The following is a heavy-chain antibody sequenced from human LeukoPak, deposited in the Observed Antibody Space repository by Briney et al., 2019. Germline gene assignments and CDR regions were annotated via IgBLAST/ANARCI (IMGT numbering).Heavy chain of an antibody. CDR1: GGSFSGYY. V-gene: IGHV4-34*01. CDR2: INHSGST. J-gene: IGHJ4*02. CDR3: ARVGTGYDILTGYYRVLKVFDY. D-gene: IGHD3-9*01. Sequence: SETLSLTCAVYGGSFSGYYWSWIRQPPGKGLEWIGEINHSGSTNYNPSLKSRVTISVDTSKNQFSLKLSSVTAADTAVYYCARVGTGYDILTGYYRVLKVFDYWGQGTLVTVSS.